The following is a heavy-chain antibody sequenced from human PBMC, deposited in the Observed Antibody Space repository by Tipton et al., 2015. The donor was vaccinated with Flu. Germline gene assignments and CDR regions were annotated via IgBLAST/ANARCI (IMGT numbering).Heavy chain of an antibody. CDR1: GGSISNYY. CDR3: ARGRGAAAGNFDY. D-gene: IGHD6-13*01. J-gene: IGHJ4*02. CDR2: IYTSGST. Sequence: LRLSCTVSGGSISNYYWSWIRQPAGKGLEWIGRIYTSGSTNYNPSLKSRITMSVDTSKNQFSLKLSSVTAADTAVYYCARGRGAAAGNFDYWGQGTLVTVSS. V-gene: IGHV4-4*07.